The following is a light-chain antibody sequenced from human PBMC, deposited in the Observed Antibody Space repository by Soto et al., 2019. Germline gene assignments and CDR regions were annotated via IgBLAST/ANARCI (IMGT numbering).Light chain of an antibody. J-gene: IGKJ1*01. CDR2: GAS. CDR3: QPYNNWTPWGT. V-gene: IGKV3-15*01. Sequence: EIVMTQSPATLSVSPGERATLSCRASQSVSSNFAWYQQKPGQAPRLLIYGASTRATGIPARFSGSGSGTEFTLTISSLQSEDFAVSYCQPYNNWTPWGTFGKGAKVHI. CDR1: QSVSSN.